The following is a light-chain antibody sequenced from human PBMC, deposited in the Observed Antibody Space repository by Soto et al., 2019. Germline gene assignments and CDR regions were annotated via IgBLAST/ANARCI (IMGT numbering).Light chain of an antibody. CDR2: AAS. V-gene: IGKV1-12*01. CDR1: QGINSW. Sequence: DIQMTQSPSSVSASVGDRVTITCRASQGINSWLAWYQQKPGKAPKLLIYAASNLQSGVPPRFSGSGSGTEFTLTISSLQPEDFGTYYCQQANSFPRTVGQGTKVDSK. J-gene: IGKJ1*01. CDR3: QQANSFPRT.